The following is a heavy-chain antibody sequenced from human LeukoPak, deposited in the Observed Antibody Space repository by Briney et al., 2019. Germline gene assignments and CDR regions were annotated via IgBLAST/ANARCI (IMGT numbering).Heavy chain of an antibody. J-gene: IGHJ5*02. CDR2: IYHSGST. D-gene: IGHD2/OR15-2a*01. V-gene: IGHV4-30-2*01. Sequence: KPSETLSLTCAVSGGSISSGGYSWSWVRQPPGKGLEWIGYIYHSGSTYYNPSLKSRVTISVDRSKNQFSLKLNSVTAADMAVYYCARAGNTWFDPWGQGTLVTVSS. CDR3: ARAGNTWFDP. CDR1: GGSISSGGYS.